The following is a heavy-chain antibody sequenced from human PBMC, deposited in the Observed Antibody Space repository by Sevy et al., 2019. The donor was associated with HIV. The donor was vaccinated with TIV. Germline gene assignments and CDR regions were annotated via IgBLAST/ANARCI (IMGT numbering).Heavy chain of an antibody. CDR3: ARHKGIAAAGAHYYYYYMDV. D-gene: IGHD6-13*01. V-gene: IGHV4-39*01. Sequence: SVTLSLTCTVSGGSISSSSYYWGWIRQPPGKGLEWIGSIYYSGSTYYNPSLKSRVTISVDTSKNQFSLKLSSVTAADTAVYYCARHKGIAAAGAHYYYYYMDVWGKGTTVTVSS. J-gene: IGHJ6*03. CDR2: IYYSGST. CDR1: GGSISSSSYY.